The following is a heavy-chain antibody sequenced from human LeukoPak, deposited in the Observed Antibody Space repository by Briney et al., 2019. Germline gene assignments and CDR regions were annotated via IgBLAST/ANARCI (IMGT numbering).Heavy chain of an antibody. CDR2: IIPILGIA. J-gene: IGHJ4*02. CDR3: ARPFSRGSYSLDY. D-gene: IGHD1-26*01. CDR1: GGTFSSYA. Sequence: SVKVSCKASGGTFSSYAISWVRQAPGQGLEWMGRIIPILGIANYAQKFQGRVTITADKSTSTAYMELSSLRSEDTAVYYCARPFSRGSYSLDYWGQGTLVTVSS. V-gene: IGHV1-69*04.